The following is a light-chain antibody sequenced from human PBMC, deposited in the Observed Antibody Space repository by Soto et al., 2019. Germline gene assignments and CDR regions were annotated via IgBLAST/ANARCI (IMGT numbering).Light chain of an antibody. CDR1: QGTSTY. CDR2: TAS. V-gene: IGKV1-9*01. J-gene: IGKJ5*01. CDR3: QQLNSDPPIT. Sequence: IQLTQSPSSLSASVGDRVTITCRASQGTSTYLAWYQQKPGRAPKLLIYTASTLQSGVPSRFSGRGSGTDFTLTISSLQPEDFATYYCQQLNSDPPITFGQGTRLEIK.